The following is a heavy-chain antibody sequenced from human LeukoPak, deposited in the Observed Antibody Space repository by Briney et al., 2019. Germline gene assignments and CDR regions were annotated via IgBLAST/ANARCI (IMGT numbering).Heavy chain of an antibody. CDR1: GFTFSNAW. V-gene: IGHV3-15*01. CDR3: TTGYRVYRYFDL. J-gene: IGHJ2*01. Sequence: PGGSLRLSCAASGFTFSNAWMSWVRQAPGKGLGWVGRIKSKTDDGTTDYAAPVKGRFTISRDDSKNTLYLQMNSLKTEDTAVYYCTTGYRVYRYFDLWGRGTLVTVSS. CDR2: IKSKTDDGTT. D-gene: IGHD2-8*01.